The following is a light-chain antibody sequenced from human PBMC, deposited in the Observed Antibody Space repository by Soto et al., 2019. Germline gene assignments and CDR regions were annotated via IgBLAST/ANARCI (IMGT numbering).Light chain of an antibody. CDR3: QQYGSSPYT. CDR2: GAS. CDR1: QSVSSSY. V-gene: IGKV3-20*01. Sequence: EIVLTQSPGTLSLSPGERATLSCRASQSVSSSYLAWYQQKPGQAPRLIIYGASSRATGIPDTFSGSGSGTDFTLTISRLEPEDCAVYYCQQYGSSPYTFGQGTKLQI. J-gene: IGKJ2*01.